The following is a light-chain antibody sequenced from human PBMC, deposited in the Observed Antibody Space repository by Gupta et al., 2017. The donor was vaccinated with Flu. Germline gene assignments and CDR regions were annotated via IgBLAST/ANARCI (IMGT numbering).Light chain of an antibody. CDR1: QSISTW. Sequence: DIQMTQSPSTLSASVGDRVTITCRASQSISTWLAWYQQKPGKAPKLLIFKTSSLQSGVPSRFSGSGAGTEFTLNISSLQPDDFAIYYCQQDKSYPWTFGQGTKVEIK. V-gene: IGKV1-5*03. CDR3: QQDKSYPWT. J-gene: IGKJ1*01. CDR2: KTS.